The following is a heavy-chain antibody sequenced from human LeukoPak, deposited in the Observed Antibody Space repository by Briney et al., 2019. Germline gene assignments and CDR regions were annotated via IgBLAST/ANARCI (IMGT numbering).Heavy chain of an antibody. CDR1: GFTFSSYW. D-gene: IGHD3-3*01. CDR2: VNQYGSEK. J-gene: IGHJ4*02. Sequence: GGSLRLSCAASGFTFSSYWMSWVRQAPGKGLEWVANVNQYGSEKNYVDSVKGRFTISRDNAKTSLYLQMSSLRADDTAVYYCASSYYGFWNWGQGALVTVSS. V-gene: IGHV3-7*01. CDR3: ASSYYGFWN.